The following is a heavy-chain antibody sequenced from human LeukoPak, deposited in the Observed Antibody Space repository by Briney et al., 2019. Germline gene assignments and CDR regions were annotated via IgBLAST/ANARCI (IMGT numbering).Heavy chain of an antibody. J-gene: IGHJ4*02. CDR1: GFTFSSYS. Sequence: PGGSLRLSCAASGFTFSSYSMNWVRQVPGKGLEWVSSISSSGSYIYYADSVKGRFTIFRDNAKNSLYLQMNSLRAEDTAVYYCARDPYSGLFDYWGQGTLVTVSS. CDR2: ISSSGSYI. V-gene: IGHV3-21*01. D-gene: IGHD4-11*01. CDR3: ARDPYSGLFDY.